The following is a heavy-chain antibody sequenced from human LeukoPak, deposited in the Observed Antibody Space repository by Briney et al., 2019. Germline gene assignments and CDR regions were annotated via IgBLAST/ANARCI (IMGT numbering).Heavy chain of an antibody. CDR1: GFTFSSYW. Sequence: PGGSLRLSCAASGFTFSSYWMSWVRQAPGKGLEWVANIKQDGSEKYYVDSVKGRFTISRDNAKNSLYLQMNSPRAEDTAVYYCAREVSGIAAAGTTLFDYWGQGTLVTVSS. D-gene: IGHD6-13*01. CDR2: IKQDGSEK. V-gene: IGHV3-7*01. J-gene: IGHJ4*02. CDR3: AREVSGIAAAGTTLFDY.